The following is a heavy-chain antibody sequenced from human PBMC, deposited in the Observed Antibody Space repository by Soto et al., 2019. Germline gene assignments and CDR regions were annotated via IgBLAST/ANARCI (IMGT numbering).Heavy chain of an antibody. CDR2: IYYSGST. Sequence: PSQTLSLSCAVSGGSISSGGYYGSWIRQQPGKGLEWIGYIYYSGSTYYNPSLKSRVTISVDTSKNQFSLKLSSVTAADTAVYYCARDHLNYDSSGYQYYYYYYGMDVWGQGTTVTVSS. V-gene: IGHV4-31*11. D-gene: IGHD3-22*01. CDR1: GGSISSGGYY. J-gene: IGHJ6*02. CDR3: ARDHLNYDSSGYQYYYYYYGMDV.